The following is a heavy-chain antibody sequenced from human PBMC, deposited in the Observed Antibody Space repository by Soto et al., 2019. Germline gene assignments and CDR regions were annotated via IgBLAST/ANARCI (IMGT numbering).Heavy chain of an antibody. Sequence: QVQLQQSGPGLMKPSETLSLTCTVSGDSITSSYWSWFRQPPGKGLEYIGFIFYTGIVSYNPSLKSRVTIPMDTSKNQFSLNLSSVTAADTAVYYCAKGAGRDGYNTARGQGTLVSVSA. CDR2: IFYTGIV. CDR3: AKGAGRDGYNTA. CDR1: GDSITSSY. J-gene: IGHJ4*02. D-gene: IGHD5-12*01. V-gene: IGHV4-59*01.